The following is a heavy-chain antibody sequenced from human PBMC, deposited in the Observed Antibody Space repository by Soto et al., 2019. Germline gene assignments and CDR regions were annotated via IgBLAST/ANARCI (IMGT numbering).Heavy chain of an antibody. CDR3: AREVVGNTWPGIFDS. Sequence: SETLSLTCSISDDSIGPYYWTWIRQTPRKELQWIGYVYTSGSTKYNSSLKSRVTISLDASNSQFSLTMSPVTAADTGVYYCAREVVGNTWPGIFDSWGRGTLVTVSS. CDR2: VYTSGST. J-gene: IGHJ4*02. V-gene: IGHV4-4*08. CDR1: DDSIGPYY.